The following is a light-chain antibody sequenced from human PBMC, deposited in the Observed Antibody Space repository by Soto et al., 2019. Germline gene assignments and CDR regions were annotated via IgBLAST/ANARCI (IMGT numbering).Light chain of an antibody. J-gene: IGKJ5*01. Sequence: DIQMTQSLSTLSASVGDRVTITCRASQSISSWLAWYQQKPGKAPKLLIYDASSLESGVPSRFSGSGSGTEFTLTISSLQPEDFATYYCQQLLSYPITFGQGTRLEIK. CDR1: QSISSW. V-gene: IGKV1-5*01. CDR3: QQLLSYPIT. CDR2: DAS.